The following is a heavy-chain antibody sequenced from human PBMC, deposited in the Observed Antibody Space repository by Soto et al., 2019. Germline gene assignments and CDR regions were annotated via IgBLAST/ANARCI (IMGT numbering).Heavy chain of an antibody. CDR2: INPNSGGT. J-gene: IGHJ4*02. CDR1: GYTFTGYY. Sequence: ASVKVSCKASGYTFTGYYMRWVRQAPGQGLEWMGWINPNSGGTNYAQKFQGWVTMTRDTSISTAYMELSRLRSDDTAVYYCAREAKTRKLDYWGQGTLVTVSS. CDR3: AREAKTRKLDY. V-gene: IGHV1-2*04. D-gene: IGHD1-1*01.